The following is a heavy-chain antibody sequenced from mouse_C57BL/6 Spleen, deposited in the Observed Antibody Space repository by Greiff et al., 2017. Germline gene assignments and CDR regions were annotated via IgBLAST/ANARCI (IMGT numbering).Heavy chain of an antibody. CDR1: GYTFTDYN. CDR2: INPNNGGT. CDR3: ITTVVAPFDY. V-gene: IGHV1-18*01. J-gene: IGHJ2*01. Sequence: VQLQQSGPELAKPGASVKIPCKASGYTFTDYNMDWVKQSHGKSLEWIGDINPNNGGTIYNQKFKGKATLTVDKSSSTAYMELRSLTSEDTAVYYCITTVVAPFDYWGQGTTLTVSS. D-gene: IGHD1-1*01.